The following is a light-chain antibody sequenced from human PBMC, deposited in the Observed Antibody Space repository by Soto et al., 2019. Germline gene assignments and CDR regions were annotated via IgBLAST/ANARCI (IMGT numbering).Light chain of an antibody. V-gene: IGKV3-20*01. CDR1: QLVTSSY. CDR3: QHHSSSLTWT. J-gene: IGKJ1*01. Sequence: DIVLTQSPGTLSLSPGENATLSCRASQLVTSSYLTWYQQKPGQAPRLLIYGASSRATGIPDRFSGSGSGTDFTLTISRLEPEDFAVFYCQHHSSSLTWTFGQGTKVEIK. CDR2: GAS.